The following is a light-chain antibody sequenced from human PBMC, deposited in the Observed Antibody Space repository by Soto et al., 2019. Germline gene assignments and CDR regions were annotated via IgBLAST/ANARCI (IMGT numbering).Light chain of an antibody. V-gene: IGLV2-14*03. J-gene: IGLJ2*01. CDR1: SSDVGDYHY. CDR2: DVS. CDR3: SSYTTSSTVL. Sequence: QSVLTQPASVSGSPGQSITIPCTGTSSDVGDYHYVSWYQQHPGKAPKLMIYDVSYRPSGVSNRFAGSKSGDTASLTISGLQAEDEADYYCSSYTTSSTVLFGGGTQLTVL.